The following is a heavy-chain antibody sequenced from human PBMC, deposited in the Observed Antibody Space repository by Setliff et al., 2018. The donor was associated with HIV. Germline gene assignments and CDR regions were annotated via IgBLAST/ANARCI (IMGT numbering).Heavy chain of an antibody. CDR1: DDSFSNYD. CDR3: ARDVRWELFPGYFYYYYMDV. D-gene: IGHD3-10*01. CDR2: ISSSGTT. Sequence: PSETLSLTCVVSDDSFSNYDWPWIRQPPGKALQWIGYISSSGTTNYNPSLRSRVTISIETSNTHFSLWLRSVTAADSAIYYCARDVRWELFPGYFYYYYMDVWGTGTTVTVSS. V-gene: IGHV4-4*09. J-gene: IGHJ6*03.